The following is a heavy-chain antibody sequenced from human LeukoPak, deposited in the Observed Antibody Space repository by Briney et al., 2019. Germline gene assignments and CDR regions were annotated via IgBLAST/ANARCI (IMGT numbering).Heavy chain of an antibody. CDR3: ARHGRQWLAKGNWFDP. Sequence: SETLSLTCAVYGGSFSGYYWSWVRQPPGKGLEWIGEINHSGSTNYNPSLKSRVTISVDTCKNEFSLKLSSVTAADTAVYYCARHGRQWLAKGNWFDPWGQGTLVTVSS. CDR2: INHSGST. CDR1: GGSFSGYY. D-gene: IGHD6-19*01. V-gene: IGHV4-34*01. J-gene: IGHJ5*02.